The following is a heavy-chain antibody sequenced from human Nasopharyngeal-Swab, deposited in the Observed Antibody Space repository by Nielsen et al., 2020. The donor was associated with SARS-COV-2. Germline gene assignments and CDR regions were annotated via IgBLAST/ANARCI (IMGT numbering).Heavy chain of an antibody. CDR3: ARDLGSSGSSVSLDV. V-gene: IGHV3-53*04. D-gene: IGHD1-26*01. J-gene: IGHJ6*04. Sequence: GSLRLSCAASGFTVSSNYMSWVRQAPGKGLEWVSVIYSGGSTYYADSVKGRFTISRHNSKNTLYLQMNSLRAEDTAVYYCARDLGSSGSSVSLDVWGKGTTVTVSS. CDR2: IYSGGST. CDR1: GFTVSSNY.